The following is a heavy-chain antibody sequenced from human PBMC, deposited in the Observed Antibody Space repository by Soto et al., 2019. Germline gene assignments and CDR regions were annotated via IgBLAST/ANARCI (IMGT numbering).Heavy chain of an antibody. Sequence: GGSLRLSCAASGFTFDDYGMSWVRQAPGKGLEWVSGINWNGGSTGYADSVKGRFTISRDNAKNSLYLQMNSLRAEDTALYHCARYPAYCSSTSCLMDVWGKGTTVTVSS. V-gene: IGHV3-20*01. D-gene: IGHD2-2*01. J-gene: IGHJ6*03. CDR1: GFTFDDYG. CDR3: ARYPAYCSSTSCLMDV. CDR2: INWNGGST.